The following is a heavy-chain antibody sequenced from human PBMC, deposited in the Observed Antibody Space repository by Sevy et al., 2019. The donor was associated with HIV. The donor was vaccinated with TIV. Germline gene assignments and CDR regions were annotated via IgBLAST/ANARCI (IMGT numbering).Heavy chain of an antibody. V-gene: IGHV4-31*03. D-gene: IGHD5-12*01. J-gene: IGHJ4*02. CDR1: GDSISSGGYY. CDR3: ARVDGYNFDY. Sequence: SETLSLTCTVSGDSISSGGYYWSWIRQHPGKGLEWIGYIYYSGSTYYNPSLKSRVTISVDTSKNQFSLKLSSVTAADTAVYYCARVDGYNFDYWGQGTLVTVSS. CDR2: IYYSGST.